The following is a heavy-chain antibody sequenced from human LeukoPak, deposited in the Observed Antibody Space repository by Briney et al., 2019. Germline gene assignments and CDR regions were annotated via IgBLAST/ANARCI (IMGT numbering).Heavy chain of an antibody. CDR1: GFTFSSYA. Sequence: GGSLRLSCAASGFTFSSYAMHWVRQAPGKGLEWVAVISYDGGNKYYADSVKGRFTISRDNSKNTLYLQMNSLRAEDTAVYYCARDRGDGYNYFDYWGQGTLVTVSS. CDR3: ARDRGDGYNYFDY. CDR2: ISYDGGNK. V-gene: IGHV3-30-3*01. D-gene: IGHD5-24*01. J-gene: IGHJ4*02.